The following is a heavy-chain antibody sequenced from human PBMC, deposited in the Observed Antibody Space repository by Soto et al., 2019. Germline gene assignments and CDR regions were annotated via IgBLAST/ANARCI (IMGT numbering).Heavy chain of an antibody. V-gene: IGHV3-23*01. CDR1: GFTFSSYA. J-gene: IGHJ6*02. Sequence: VQLLESGGGLVQPGGSLRLSCAASGFTFSSYAMSWVRQAPGKGLEWVSAISGSGGSTYYADSVKGRFTISRDNSKNTLYLQVNSLRAEDTAVYYCAKQGAAREYYYYGMDVWGQGTTVTVSS. CDR3: AKQGAAREYYYYGMDV. CDR2: ISGSGGST. D-gene: IGHD6-6*01.